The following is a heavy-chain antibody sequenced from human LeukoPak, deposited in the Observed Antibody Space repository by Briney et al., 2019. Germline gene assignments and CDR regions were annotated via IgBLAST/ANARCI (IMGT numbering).Heavy chain of an antibody. CDR1: GFTFSSYW. CDR2: ISSNSRYT. D-gene: IGHD3-3*01. V-gene: IGHV3-11*05. J-gene: IGHJ6*02. CDR3: ARGWSGMDV. Sequence: GGSLRLSCAASGFTFSSYWMHWVRQAPGKGLEWVSYISSNSRYTNYADSVKGRFTISRDNAKNSLYLQMNSLRAEDTAVYYCARGWSGMDVWGQGTTVTVSS.